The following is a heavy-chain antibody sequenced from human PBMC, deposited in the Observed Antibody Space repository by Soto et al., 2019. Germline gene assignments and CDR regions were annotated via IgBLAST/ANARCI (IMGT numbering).Heavy chain of an antibody. V-gene: IGHV1-2*02. CDR3: GRGRSGQIVVFY. CDR1: GYTFTGHY. Sequence: GASVKVSCKAAGYTFTGHYIHWVRQAPEQGPEWMGEIGPESGATRYAQKFQGRVTMTRDTSINTVYMELNNLSPDDTAVYYCGRGRSGQIVVFYWGPGTQVTVYS. J-gene: IGHJ4*02. D-gene: IGHD1-26*01. CDR2: IGPESGAT.